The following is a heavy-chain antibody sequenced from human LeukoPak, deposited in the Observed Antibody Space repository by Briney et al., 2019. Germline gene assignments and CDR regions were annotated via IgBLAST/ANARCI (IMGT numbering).Heavy chain of an antibody. CDR3: ASRSGRQWLPYFDY. Sequence: GRSLRLSCTSSGFSFGDYSMTWVRQAPGKGLEWVGFIRSKAYGGTTEYAASVKGRFTISRDDSKSIAYLQMNSLKTEDTAVYHCASRSGRQWLPYFDYWGQGTLVTVSS. CDR2: IRSKAYGGTT. V-gene: IGHV3-49*04. CDR1: GFSFGDYS. D-gene: IGHD1-26*01. J-gene: IGHJ4*02.